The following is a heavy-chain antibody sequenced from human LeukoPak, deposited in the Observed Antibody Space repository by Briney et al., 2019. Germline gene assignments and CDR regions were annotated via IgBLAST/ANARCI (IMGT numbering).Heavy chain of an antibody. CDR3: VKEKDYYESFEL. CDR1: GFTFSSYG. Sequence: GRSLRLSCAASGFTFSSYGMHWVRQAPGKGLEWVAVISYDEGSKYYVDSVKGRFAVSRDTAKNTLYLQMNSLRSEDTAVYFCVKEKDYYESFELWGQGTLVTVSS. J-gene: IGHJ4*02. V-gene: IGHV3-30*18. D-gene: IGHD3-22*01. CDR2: ISYDEGSK.